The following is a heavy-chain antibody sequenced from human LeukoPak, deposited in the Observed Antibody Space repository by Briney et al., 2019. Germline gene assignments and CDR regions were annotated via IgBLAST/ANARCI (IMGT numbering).Heavy chain of an antibody. J-gene: IGHJ6*03. CDR2: ANPSGAT. D-gene: IGHD3-9*01. Sequence: SENLSLTCAVYGGSFIDYSWSWIRQPPGKGLEWIGEANPSGATTPNPSPMSRVSMSVDTSKSQISLRVSSVTAADTAVYYCARVAYRFSINDWSRIGLGAYPTKYYYYMDVWGKGTTVTVSS. V-gene: IGHV4-34*01. CDR3: ARVAYRFSINDWSRIGLGAYPTKYYYYMDV. CDR1: GGSFIDYS.